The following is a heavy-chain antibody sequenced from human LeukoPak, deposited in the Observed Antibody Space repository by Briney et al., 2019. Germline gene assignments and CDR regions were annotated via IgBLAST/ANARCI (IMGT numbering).Heavy chain of an antibody. CDR3: ARPQVGQGGSGYLYYYYYMDV. J-gene: IGHJ6*03. CDR2: INPNSGGT. D-gene: IGHD5-12*01. Sequence: GASVKVSCKASGYTFTGYYVHWVRQAPGQGLEWMGWINPNSGGTNYAQKFQGRVTMTRDTSISTAYMELSRLRSDDTAVYYCARPQVGQGGSGYLYYYYYMDVWGKGTTVTVSS. CDR1: GYTFTGYY. V-gene: IGHV1-2*02.